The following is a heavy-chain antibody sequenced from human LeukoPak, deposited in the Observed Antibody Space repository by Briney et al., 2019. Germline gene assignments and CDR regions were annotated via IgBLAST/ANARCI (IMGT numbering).Heavy chain of an antibody. V-gene: IGHV4-38-2*01. J-gene: IGHJ4*02. D-gene: IGHD3-22*01. CDR3: ARGPSYYYDSSGYPDY. Sequence: SETLSLTCAVSGYSISSGYYWGWLRQPPGKGLEWIGSIYHSGSTYYNPSLKSRVTISVDTSKNQFSLKLSSVTAADTAVYYCARGPSYYYDSSGYPDYWGQGTLVTVSS. CDR2: IYHSGST. CDR1: GYSISSGYY.